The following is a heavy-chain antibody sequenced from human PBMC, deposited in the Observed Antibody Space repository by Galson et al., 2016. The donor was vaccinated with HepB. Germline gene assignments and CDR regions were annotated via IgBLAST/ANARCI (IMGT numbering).Heavy chain of an antibody. CDR2: INWNSDAI. D-gene: IGHD1-14*01. J-gene: IGHJ4*02. V-gene: IGHV3-9*02. CDR3: AKDWCQGYNDVTLHY. Sequence: SLRLSCAASGFTSADYAMHWVRQAPGKGVERVSGINWNSDAIGNAAPVKGRFTISRDNAKNSSYLQMNSLRAEDTALYFCAKDWCQGYNDVTLHYWGQGALVTVSS. CDR1: GFTSADYA.